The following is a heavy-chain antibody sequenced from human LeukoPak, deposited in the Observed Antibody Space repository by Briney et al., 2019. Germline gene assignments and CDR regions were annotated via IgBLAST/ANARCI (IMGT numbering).Heavy chain of an antibody. D-gene: IGHD4-17*01. J-gene: IGHJ6*02. Sequence: GGSLRLSCATSGLTFTSYIMHWVRQAPGKGLEWVSPVSGSGAYIYYADSVKGRFTISRDNAKNSLYLQMNSLRAEDTAVYYCASPPPRLRSYGMDVWGQGTTVTVSS. CDR3: ASPPPRLRSYGMDV. CDR2: VSGSGAYI. CDR1: GLTFTSYI. V-gene: IGHV3-21*01.